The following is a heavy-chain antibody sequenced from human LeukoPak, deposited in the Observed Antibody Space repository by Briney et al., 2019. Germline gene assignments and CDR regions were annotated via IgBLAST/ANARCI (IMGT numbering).Heavy chain of an antibody. CDR3: ARGPRYDCSGGSCRSDY. J-gene: IGHJ4*02. Sequence: ASVNVSCKASGGTFSSYAISWVRQAPGQGLEWMGGIIPIFGTANYAQKFQGRVTITADESTSTAYMELSSPRSEDTAVYYCARGPRYDCSGGSCRSDYWGQGTPVTVSS. V-gene: IGHV1-69*13. D-gene: IGHD2-15*01. CDR2: IIPIFGTA. CDR1: GGTFSSYA.